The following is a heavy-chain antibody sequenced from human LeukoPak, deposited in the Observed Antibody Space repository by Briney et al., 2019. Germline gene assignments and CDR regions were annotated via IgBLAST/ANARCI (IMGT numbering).Heavy chain of an antibody. V-gene: IGHV3-30*02. CDR2: IRYDGSNK. J-gene: IGHJ1*01. Sequence: GGSLRLSCAASRFTFSTYGMHWVRQAPGKGLEWVAFIRYDGSNKYYADSVKGRFTISRDNSKNTLYLQMNSLRAEDTAVYYCASPSPMRWELLIEYFQHWGQGTLVTVSS. CDR3: ASPSPMRWELLIEYFQH. D-gene: IGHD1-26*01. CDR1: RFTFSTYG.